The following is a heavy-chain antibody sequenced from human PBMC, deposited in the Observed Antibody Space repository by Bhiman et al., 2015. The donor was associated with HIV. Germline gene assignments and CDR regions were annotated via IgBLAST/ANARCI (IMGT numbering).Heavy chain of an antibody. J-gene: IGHJ4*02. Sequence: EVQLVESGGGLVKPGGSLRLSCAASGFSFSSYSMNWVRQAPGKGLEWVSTIGSSSSYEYYADSVKGRFSISRDNAKNSLSLQMNSLRAEDTAVYYCAREGLDYWGQGTLVTVSS. V-gene: IGHV3-21*03. CDR1: GFSFSSYS. CDR3: AREGLDY. CDR2: IGSSSSYE.